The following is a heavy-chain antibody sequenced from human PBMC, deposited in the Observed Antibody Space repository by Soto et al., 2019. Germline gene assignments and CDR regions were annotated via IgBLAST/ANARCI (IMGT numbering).Heavy chain of an antibody. Sequence: GESLKISCKASGYTLTSQWIGWVRQKPGKGLEWMGLIFPGDSDTRYSPSFQGQVTISADKSISTAFLQWSSLKASDTAMYYCARLVDGYPGYWGQGTLVTVSS. J-gene: IGHJ4*02. CDR2: IFPGDSDT. V-gene: IGHV5-51*01. D-gene: IGHD5-12*01. CDR1: GYTLTSQW. CDR3: ARLVDGYPGY.